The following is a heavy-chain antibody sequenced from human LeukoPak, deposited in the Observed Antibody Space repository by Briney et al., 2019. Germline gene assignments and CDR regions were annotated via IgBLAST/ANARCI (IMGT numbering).Heavy chain of an antibody. D-gene: IGHD2-2*01. CDR3: AKDNQLLYFDY. CDR2: ISGSGGST. J-gene: IGHJ4*02. Sequence: GGSLRLSCAASGFAFSSYAMSWVRQAPGKGLEWVSAISGSGGSTYYADSVKGRFTISRDNSKNTLYLQMNSLGAEDTAVYYCAKDNQLLYFDYWGQGTLVTVSS. V-gene: IGHV3-23*01. CDR1: GFAFSSYA.